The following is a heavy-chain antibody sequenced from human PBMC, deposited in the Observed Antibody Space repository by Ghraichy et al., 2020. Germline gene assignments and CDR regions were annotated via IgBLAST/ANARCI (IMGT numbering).Heavy chain of an antibody. CDR3: AKGGAWWSLTDY. CDR2: ISASGGST. Sequence: GGSLRLSCAASGFTFSSYAMSWVRQAPGKGLEWVSGISASGGSTYYADSVKGRFTISRDNSKNTLYLQMNSLRAEDTAVYYCAKGGAWWSLTDYWGQGTLVTVSS. V-gene: IGHV3-23*01. CDR1: GFTFSSYA. D-gene: IGHD2-21*01. J-gene: IGHJ4*02.